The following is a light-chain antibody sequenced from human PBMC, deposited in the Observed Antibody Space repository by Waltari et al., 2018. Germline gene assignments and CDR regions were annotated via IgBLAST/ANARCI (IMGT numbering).Light chain of an antibody. J-gene: IGLJ1*01. CDR2: GVS. CDR3: SSYTGGSTFYV. Sequence: QSALTQPASVSGSPGQSITIPCTGTSSDVGNYNYVSWYQQHPGKVPKLIIYGVSNRPSGVSNRVSGSKSGNTASLTISGLQAEDDADYYCSSYTGGSTFYVFGTGTKVAVL. V-gene: IGLV2-14*01. CDR1: SSDVGNYNY.